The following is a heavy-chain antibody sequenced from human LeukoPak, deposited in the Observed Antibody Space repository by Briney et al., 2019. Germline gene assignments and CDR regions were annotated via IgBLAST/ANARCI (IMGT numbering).Heavy chain of an antibody. CDR3: ARGGDYDSSAYHYIHAFDI. Sequence: SETLSLTCTVSGGSISSYYWSWIRQPPGKGLEWIAYIHYSGTTDYNPSLKSRVTISVDTSKNQFSLKLSSLTAADTAVYYCARGGDYDSSAYHYIHAFDIWGQGQWSPSLQ. CDR1: GGSISSYY. J-gene: IGHJ3*02. V-gene: IGHV4-59*01. D-gene: IGHD3-22*01. CDR2: IHYSGTT.